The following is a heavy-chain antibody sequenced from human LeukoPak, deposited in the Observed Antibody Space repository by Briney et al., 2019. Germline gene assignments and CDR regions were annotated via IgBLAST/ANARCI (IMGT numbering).Heavy chain of an antibody. CDR3: ARDGGIWYYDSSVDAFDI. J-gene: IGHJ3*02. V-gene: IGHV4-38-2*02. CDR1: GYSISSGYY. D-gene: IGHD3-22*01. CDR2: TYHSGST. Sequence: SETLSLTCTVSGYSISSGYYWGWIRQPPGKGLEWIGSTYHSGSTYYNPSLKSRVTISVDTSKNQFSLKLSSVTAADTAVYYCARDGGIWYYDSSVDAFDIWGQGTMVTVSS.